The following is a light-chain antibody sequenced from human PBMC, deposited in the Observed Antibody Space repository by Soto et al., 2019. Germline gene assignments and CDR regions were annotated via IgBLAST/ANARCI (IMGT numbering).Light chain of an antibody. V-gene: IGLV3-21*02. CDR3: QVWDNNDGHNYV. CDR1: NIGIYS. CDR2: DGS. Sequence: SYELTQPPSVSVAPGQTARITCGGNNIGIYSVHWYQQRPGQAPVLVVYDGSDRPSGIPERFSGSNSGNTATLTIGRVEAADEADYYCQVWDNNDGHNYVFGAGTKVTVL. J-gene: IGLJ1*01.